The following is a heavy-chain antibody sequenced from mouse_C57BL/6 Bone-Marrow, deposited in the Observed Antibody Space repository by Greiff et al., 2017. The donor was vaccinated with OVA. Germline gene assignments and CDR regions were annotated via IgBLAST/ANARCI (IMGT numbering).Heavy chain of an antibody. J-gene: IGHJ3*01. CDR3: VYYGNYWFAY. CDR2: IHPNSGST. CDR1: GYTFTSYW. Sequence: QVQLQQSGAELVKPGASVKLSCKASGYTFTSYWMHWVKQRPGQGLEWIGMIHPNSGSTNYNEKFKSKATLTVDKSSSTAYMQLSSLTSEDSAVYYGVYYGNYWFAYWGQGTLVTVSA. V-gene: IGHV1-64*01. D-gene: IGHD2-1*01.